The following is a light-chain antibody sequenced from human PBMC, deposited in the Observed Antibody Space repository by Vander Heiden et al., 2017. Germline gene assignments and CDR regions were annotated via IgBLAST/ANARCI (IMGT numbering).Light chain of an antibody. CDR2: EDN. V-gene: IGLV3-1*01. J-gene: IGLJ2*01. Sequence: SYELTQPPSVPLFPGQTATIPCSGDKLGNKNACWYQQKPGQSPVLVIYEDNKRPSGIPERFSGSNSGNTATLTISGTQPLDEADYYCQAWDSNKGVFGGGTKLTVL. CDR3: QAWDSNKGV. CDR1: KLGNKN.